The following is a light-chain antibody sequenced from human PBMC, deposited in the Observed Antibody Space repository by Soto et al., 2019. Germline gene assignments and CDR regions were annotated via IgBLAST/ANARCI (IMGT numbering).Light chain of an antibody. CDR2: DAS. CDR1: QSVNSH. Sequence: EIVMTQSPATLSVSPGERATLSCRASQSVNSHLAWYQQKPGQAPRLLIYDASNRATGIPARFSGSGSGTDFTLTISSLEPEDFAVYYCQQRSNWPTTFGGGTKVDIK. CDR3: QQRSNWPTT. J-gene: IGKJ4*01. V-gene: IGKV3-11*01.